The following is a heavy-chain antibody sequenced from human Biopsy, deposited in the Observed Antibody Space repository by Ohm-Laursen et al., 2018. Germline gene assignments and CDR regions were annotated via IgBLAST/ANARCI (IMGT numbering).Heavy chain of an antibody. D-gene: IGHD6-13*01. J-gene: IGHJ4*02. CDR1: GLTFSDFS. CDR3: AAGSSRNSYYFDH. Sequence: SLRLSCAAAGLTFSDFSMNWVRQAPGKGLEWVSSIAIGSIYVYYADSVKGRFTISRDNTKNSLSLQMNSLRGEDTAVYYCAAGSSRNSYYFDHWGQGTLVTVSS. V-gene: IGHV3-21*06. CDR2: IAIGSIYV.